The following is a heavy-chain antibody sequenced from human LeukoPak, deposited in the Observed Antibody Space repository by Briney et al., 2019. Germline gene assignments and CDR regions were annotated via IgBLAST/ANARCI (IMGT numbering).Heavy chain of an antibody. CDR2: ISGSGGTT. CDR3: AKTLDIVVVVASGYDY. CDR1: GFTFSGYA. Sequence: PGGSLRLSCAASGFTFSGYAMSWVRQAPGKGLEWVSGISGSGGTTYYADSVKGRFTISRDNSKNTLYLQMNSLRAEDTAVYYCAKTLDIVVVVASGYDYWGQGTLVIVSS. D-gene: IGHD2-15*01. V-gene: IGHV3-23*01. J-gene: IGHJ4*02.